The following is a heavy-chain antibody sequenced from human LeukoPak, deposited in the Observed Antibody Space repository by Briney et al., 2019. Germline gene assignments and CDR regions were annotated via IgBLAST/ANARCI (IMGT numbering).Heavy chain of an antibody. J-gene: IGHJ3*02. CDR1: GGSISSYY. Sequence: SETLSLTCTVSGGSISSYYWSWIRQPPGKGLEWIGYIYYSGSTNYNPSLKSRVTISVDKSKNQFSLKLSSVTAADTAVYYCARGGSSSWTRGFDIWGQGTMVTVSS. D-gene: IGHD6-13*01. CDR3: ARGGSSSWTRGFDI. CDR2: IYYSGST. V-gene: IGHV4-59*12.